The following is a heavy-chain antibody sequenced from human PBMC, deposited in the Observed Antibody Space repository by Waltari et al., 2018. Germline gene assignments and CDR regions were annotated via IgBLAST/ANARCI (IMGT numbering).Heavy chain of an antibody. V-gene: IGHV1-3*01. D-gene: IGHD2-2*01. Sequence: QVQLVQSGAEVKKPGASVKVSCKASGYPFTSYAIHWVRQAPGQRLEWMGWINAGNGNTKYSQKFQGRVTITRDTSASTAYMELSSLRSEDTAVYYCARSDIVVVPAASDYWGQGTLVTVSS. CDR2: INAGNGNT. CDR3: ARSDIVVVPAASDY. CDR1: GYPFTSYA. J-gene: IGHJ4*02.